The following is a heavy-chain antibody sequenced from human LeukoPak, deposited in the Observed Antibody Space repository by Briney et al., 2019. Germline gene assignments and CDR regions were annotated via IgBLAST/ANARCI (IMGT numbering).Heavy chain of an antibody. CDR2: IKSKTDGWTT. CDR3: NTGRGAHYYDRSVYYYDVDY. CDR1: GFTFSNAW. V-gene: IGHV3-15*01. Sequence: GGSLRLSCAASGFTFSNAWMSWVRQAPGKGLEWVGHIKSKTDGWTTDYAAPVKGRFTISRDDSKNMLYLQMNSLKTEDTAVYYCNTGRGAHYYDRSVYYYDVDYWGQGTLVTVSS. D-gene: IGHD3-22*01. J-gene: IGHJ4*02.